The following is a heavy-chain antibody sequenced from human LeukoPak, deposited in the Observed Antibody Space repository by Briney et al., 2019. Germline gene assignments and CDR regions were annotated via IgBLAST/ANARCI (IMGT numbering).Heavy chain of an antibody. CDR1: GFTFSNFW. J-gene: IGHJ4*02. CDR2: INADGSGT. Sequence: GGSLRLSCAASGFTFSNFWMNWVRHAPGKGLVWVSRINADGSGTTYADSVKGRFTISRDNARNTLYLQMSSLKNDDTAVYYCAKDRLWNSLDSWGQGTLVTVSS. V-gene: IGHV3-74*01. D-gene: IGHD1-7*01. CDR3: AKDRLWNSLDS.